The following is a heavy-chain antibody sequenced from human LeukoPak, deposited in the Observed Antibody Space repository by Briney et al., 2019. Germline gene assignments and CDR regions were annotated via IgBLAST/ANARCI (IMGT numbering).Heavy chain of an antibody. Sequence: PSETLSLTCTVSGGSISSYYWSWIRQPPGKGLEWIGEINHSGSTNYNPSLKSRVTISVDTSKNQFSLKLSSVTAADTAVYYCARGPYFYWGQGTLVTVSS. D-gene: IGHD1-26*01. CDR3: ARGPYFY. J-gene: IGHJ4*02. CDR1: GGSISSYY. CDR2: INHSGST. V-gene: IGHV4-34*01.